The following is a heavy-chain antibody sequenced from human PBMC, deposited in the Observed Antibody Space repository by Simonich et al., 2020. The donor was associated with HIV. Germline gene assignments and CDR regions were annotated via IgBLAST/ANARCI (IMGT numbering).Heavy chain of an antibody. D-gene: IGHD4-17*01. CDR1: GWSFSGYY. CDR2: INHSGRT. Sequence: QVQLQQWGAGLLKPSETLSLTCAVYGWSFSGYYWSWIRQPPGKGWEWIGEINHSGRTNYNPSLKSRVTRSVDTSKNQFSLKLSSVTAADTAVYYCARRHPTTVTTPYFDYWGQGTLVTVSS. V-gene: IGHV4-34*01. J-gene: IGHJ4*02. CDR3: ARRHPTTVTTPYFDY.